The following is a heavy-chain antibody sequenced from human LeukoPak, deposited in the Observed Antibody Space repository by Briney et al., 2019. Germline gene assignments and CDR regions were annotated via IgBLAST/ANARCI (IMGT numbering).Heavy chain of an antibody. J-gene: IGHJ5*02. CDR1: GGSISSGGYY. CDR2: IYHSGST. D-gene: IGHD1-7*01. CDR3: ARGDWNYNWFDP. Sequence: PSETLSLTCTVSGGSISSGGYYWSWIRQPPGKGLEWIGYIYHSGSTYYNPSLKSRVTISVDGSKNQFSLKLSSVTAADTAVYYCARGDWNYNWFDPWGQGTLVTVSS. V-gene: IGHV4-30-2*01.